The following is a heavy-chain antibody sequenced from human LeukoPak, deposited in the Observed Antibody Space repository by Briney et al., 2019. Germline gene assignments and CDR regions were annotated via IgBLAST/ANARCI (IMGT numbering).Heavy chain of an antibody. V-gene: IGHV1-18*01. J-gene: IGHJ6*03. D-gene: IGHD6-13*01. CDR2: ISAYNGNT. CDR3: ARDIDSSWYSYYYYMDV. Sequence: ASVKVSCKASGYTFTSYGISWVRQAPGQGLEWMGWISAYNGNTNYAQKLQGRVTMTTDTSTSTAYMELGSLRSDDTAVYYCARDIDSSWYSYYYYMDVWGKGTTVTVSS. CDR1: GYTFTSYG.